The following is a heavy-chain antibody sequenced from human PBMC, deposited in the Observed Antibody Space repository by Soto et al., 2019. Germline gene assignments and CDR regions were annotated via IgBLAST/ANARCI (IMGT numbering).Heavy chain of an antibody. V-gene: IGHV2-5*02. CDR2: IYWDDDK. CDR1: GFSLSTSGVG. CDR3: APRAPMQGSHYYGIDV. J-gene: IGHJ6*02. Sequence: QITLKESGPTLVKTTQTLTLTCTFSGFSLSTSGVGVGWIRQPPGKALEWLALIYWDDDKRYSPSLKSRLSITKDTSKDQVDLTMSKMDPVDTATYYCAPRAPMQGSHYYGIDVWGQGTTVTVSS. D-gene: IGHD2-2*01.